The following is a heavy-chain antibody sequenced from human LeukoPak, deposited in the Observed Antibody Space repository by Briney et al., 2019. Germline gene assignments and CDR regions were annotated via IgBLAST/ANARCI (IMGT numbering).Heavy chain of an antibody. CDR1: GFTFSSYS. CDR3: SRVSDMVATMGLEYYYYGMDV. Sequence: GGSLRLSCAASGFTFSSYSMNWVRQAPGKGLEWVSSISSSSSYIYYADSVKGRFTISRDNAKNSLYLQMNSLRAEDTAVYYCSRVSDMVATMGLEYYYYGMDVWGKGTTVTVSS. CDR2: ISSSSSYI. V-gene: IGHV3-21*01. D-gene: IGHD5-12*01. J-gene: IGHJ6*04.